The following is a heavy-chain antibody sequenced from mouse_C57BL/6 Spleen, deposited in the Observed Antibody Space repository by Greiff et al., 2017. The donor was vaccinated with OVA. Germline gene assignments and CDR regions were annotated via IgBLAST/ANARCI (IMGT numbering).Heavy chain of an antibody. Sequence: QVQLQQPGAELVKPGASVKMSCKASGYTFTSYWITWVKQRPGQGLEWIGDIYPGSGSTNYNEKFKSKATLTVDTSSSTAYMQLSSLTSEDSAVYYCARPYYYGSSYDGYFDGWGTGTTVTVSS. J-gene: IGHJ1*03. CDR1: GYTFTSYW. CDR3: ARPYYYGSSYDGYFDG. CDR2: IYPGSGST. V-gene: IGHV1-55*01. D-gene: IGHD1-1*01.